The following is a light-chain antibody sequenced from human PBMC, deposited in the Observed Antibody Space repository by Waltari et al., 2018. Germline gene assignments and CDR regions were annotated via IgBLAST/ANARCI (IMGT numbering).Light chain of an antibody. V-gene: IGKV1-39*01. J-gene: IGKJ2*01. Sequence: DIQMTQSPSSLSASIGDRVTITCRSSQSINIFLNWYQQKPGKAPKLLIYAASSLQSGVPSRFIGSGSGTDFTLTISSLQPEDCATYYCQQSYSTPPMYTFGQGTKLEIK. CDR2: AAS. CDR3: QQSYSTPPMYT. CDR1: QSINIF.